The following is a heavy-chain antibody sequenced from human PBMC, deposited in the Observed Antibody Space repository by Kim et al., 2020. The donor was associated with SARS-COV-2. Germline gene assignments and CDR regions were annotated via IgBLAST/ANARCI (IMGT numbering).Heavy chain of an antibody. J-gene: IGHJ4*02. D-gene: IGHD2-8*02. Sequence: NTKFSQQFQRRVTFTRDTSANTASMALSSLGSEDTAVYYCARDLFHTGFDYWGRGTLVAVSS. CDR2: NT. CDR3: ARDLFHTGFDY. V-gene: IGHV1-3*01.